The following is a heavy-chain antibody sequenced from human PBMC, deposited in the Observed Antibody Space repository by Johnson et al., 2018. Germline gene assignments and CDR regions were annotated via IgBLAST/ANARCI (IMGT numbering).Heavy chain of an antibody. CDR1: GYRFTSYW. CDR3: ARRGGRYYMDV. D-gene: IGHD2-15*01. J-gene: IGHJ6*03. Sequence: VQLVESGAEVKKPGESXKISCKGSGYRFTSYWIGWVRQMPGQGLEWMGIIYPGDSDTRYSPPFHGQVTISADTSITTAYLQWSSLKAPDTAMYYCARRGGRYYMDVWGKGTTVTVSS. CDR2: IYPGDSDT. V-gene: IGHV5-51*03.